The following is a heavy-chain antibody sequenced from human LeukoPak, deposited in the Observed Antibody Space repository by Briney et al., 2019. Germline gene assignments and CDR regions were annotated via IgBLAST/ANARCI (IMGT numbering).Heavy chain of an antibody. V-gene: IGHV3-30*18. D-gene: IGHD6-19*01. Sequence: GRSLRLSCAASGFTFSNYGMHWVRQAPGKGLEWVAFISYDGINKYSADSVKGRFTISRDNSKNTLYLQMNSLSAEDTAVFYCAKDRSTGWYAGFDSWGQGTLLTASS. CDR3: AKDRSTGWYAGFDS. J-gene: IGHJ4*02. CDR2: ISYDGINK. CDR1: GFTFSNYG.